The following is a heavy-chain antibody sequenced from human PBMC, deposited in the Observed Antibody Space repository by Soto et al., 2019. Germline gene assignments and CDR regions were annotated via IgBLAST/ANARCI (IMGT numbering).Heavy chain of an antibody. CDR3: ARDSVVVVVEDYYYYYYMDV. D-gene: IGHD2-15*01. V-gene: IGHV3-21*01. J-gene: IGHJ6*03. Sequence: GGSLRLSCAASGFTFSSYSMNWVRQAPGKGLEWVSSISSSSYIYYADSVKGRFTISRDNAKNSLYLQMNSLRAEDTAVYYCARDSVVVVVEDYYYYYYMDVWGKGTTVTVSS. CDR1: GFTFSSYS. CDR2: ISSSSYI.